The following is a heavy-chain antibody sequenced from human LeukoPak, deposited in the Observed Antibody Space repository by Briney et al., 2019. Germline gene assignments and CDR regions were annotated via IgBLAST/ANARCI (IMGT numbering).Heavy chain of an antibody. CDR3: ARDRDGDYLDY. J-gene: IGHJ4*02. CDR2: ISSSSSYI. D-gene: IGHD4-17*01. V-gene: IGHV3-21*01. CDR1: GFTFSSYS. Sequence: GGSLRLSCAASGFTFSSYSMNGVRQAPGKGLEWVSSISSSSSYIYYADSVKGRFTISRDNAKNSLYLQMNSLRAEDTAVYYCARDRDGDYLDYWGQGTLVTVSS.